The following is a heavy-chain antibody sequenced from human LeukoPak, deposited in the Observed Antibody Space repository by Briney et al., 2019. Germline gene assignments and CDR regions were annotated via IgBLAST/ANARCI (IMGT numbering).Heavy chain of an antibody. CDR1: GFSVSDNY. J-gene: IGHJ5*02. V-gene: IGHV3-66*02. Sequence: GGSLRLSCAASGFSVSDNYVSWVRQAPGKGLEWVSTLYSDGNTYYGDSVKGRFAISRDNSKNTVYLQMNSLRPEDTAIYNCAKEGSCSGGSCYNGWFDPWGQGTLVAVSS. D-gene: IGHD2-15*01. CDR3: AKEGSCSGGSCYNGWFDP. CDR2: LYSDGNT.